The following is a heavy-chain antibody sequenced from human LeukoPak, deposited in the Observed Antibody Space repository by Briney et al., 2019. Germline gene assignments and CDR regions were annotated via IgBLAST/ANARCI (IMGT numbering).Heavy chain of an antibody. V-gene: IGHV1-2*06. CDR2: TNPNSGDT. CDR3: ARDYCSSTSCLFDY. D-gene: IGHD2-2*01. J-gene: IGHJ4*02. Sequence: ASVKVSCKASGYTFTGYHMHWVRQAPGQGLEWMGRTNPNSGDTNYAQKFQGRVAMTRDTSISTAFMELTRLRSDDTAVYYCARDYCSSTSCLFDYWGQGTLVTVSS. CDR1: GYTFTGYH.